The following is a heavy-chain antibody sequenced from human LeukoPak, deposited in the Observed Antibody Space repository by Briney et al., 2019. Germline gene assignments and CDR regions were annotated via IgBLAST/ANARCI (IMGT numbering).Heavy chain of an antibody. V-gene: IGHV1-69*13. Sequence: ASVKVSCKASGGTFSSYAISWVRQAPGQGLEWMGGIIPIFGTANYAQKFQGRVTITADESTSTDYMELSRLRSEDTAVYYCARDPTSAVDTAMYWDNWFDPWGQGTLVTVSS. CDR3: ARDPTSAVDTAMYWDNWFDP. D-gene: IGHD5-18*01. CDR1: GGTFSSYA. CDR2: IIPIFGTA. J-gene: IGHJ5*02.